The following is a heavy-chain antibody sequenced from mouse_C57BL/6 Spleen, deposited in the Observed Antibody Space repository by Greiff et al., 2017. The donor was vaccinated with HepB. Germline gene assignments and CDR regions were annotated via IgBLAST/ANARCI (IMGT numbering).Heavy chain of an antibody. CDR1: GYAFSSSW. J-gene: IGHJ4*01. Sequence: QVQLQQSGPELVKPGASVKISCKASGYAFSSSWMNWVKQRPGKGLEWIGRIYPGDGDTNYNGKFKGKATLTADKSSSTAYMQLSSLTSEDSAVYCCAREGFMDYWGQGTSVTVSS. V-gene: IGHV1-82*01. CDR3: AREGFMDY. CDR2: IYPGDGDT.